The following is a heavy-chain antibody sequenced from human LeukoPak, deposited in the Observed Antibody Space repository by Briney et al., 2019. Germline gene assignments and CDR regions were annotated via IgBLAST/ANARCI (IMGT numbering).Heavy chain of an antibody. Sequence: GGSLRLSCAASGFSFSGSAMHWVRQASGKGLEWVGRIRSKANSYATAYAASVKGRFTISRDDSKNTAYLQMNSLKTEDTAVYYCTRLYCGGDCYSDYWGQGTLVTVSS. CDR3: TRLYCGGDCYSDY. CDR2: IRSKANSYAT. J-gene: IGHJ4*02. D-gene: IGHD2-21*02. CDR1: GFSFSGSA. V-gene: IGHV3-73*01.